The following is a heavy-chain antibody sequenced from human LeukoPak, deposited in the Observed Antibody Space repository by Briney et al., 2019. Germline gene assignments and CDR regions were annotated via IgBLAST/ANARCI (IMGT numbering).Heavy chain of an antibody. V-gene: IGHV3-20*04. CDR2: INWDGEAT. D-gene: IGHD6-13*01. CDR3: ARDLSSSWYSLAY. CDR1: GVTIADYG. J-gene: IGHJ4*02. Sequence: PGGSLRLSCAASGVTIADYGMSWVRQVPGKGLEWVSGINWDGEATSYADSVKGRFTISRDNAKKSMYLEMNSQRDEDTALYYCARDLSSSWYSLAYWGLGTLVTVSS.